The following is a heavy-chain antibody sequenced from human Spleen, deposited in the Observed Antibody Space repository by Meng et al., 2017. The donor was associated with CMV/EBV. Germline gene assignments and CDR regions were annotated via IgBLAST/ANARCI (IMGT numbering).Heavy chain of an antibody. CDR2: ISTYNGNT. V-gene: IGHV1-18*01. CDR3: LREARAGSVPAGTWGNDYYYYGMDV. D-gene: IGHD2-2*01. J-gene: IGHJ6*02. Sequence: ASVKVSCKASGYTFTSFGISWVRQAPGQGLEWMGWISTYNGNTNYAQQLQGRVTMTTDTSTSTAYMELRSLRSDDTAVYYCLREARAGSVPAGTWGNDYYYYGMDVWGQGTTVTVSS. CDR1: GYTFTSFG.